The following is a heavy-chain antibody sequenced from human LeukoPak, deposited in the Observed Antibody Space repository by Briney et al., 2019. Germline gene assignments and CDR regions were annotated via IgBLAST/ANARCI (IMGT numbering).Heavy chain of an antibody. J-gene: IGHJ5*02. D-gene: IGHD5-12*01. CDR1: GFTFSSYV. V-gene: IGHV3-23*01. CDR2: ISGTGDST. CDR3: VKDAVIVPTGWFDP. Sequence: GGSLRLSCASSGFTFSSYVMTCVRQAPGKGLEWVSGISGTGDSTYYADSVNGRFTISRDNSKKTVYLQMNSLRVEDTAVYYCVKDAVIVPTGWFDPWGQGTLVTVSS.